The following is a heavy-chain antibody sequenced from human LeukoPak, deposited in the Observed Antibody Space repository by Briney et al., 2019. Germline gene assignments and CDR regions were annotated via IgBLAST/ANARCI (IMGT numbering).Heavy chain of an antibody. Sequence: SETLSLTCSASGVSISGFYWTWIRQPPRKGPEWVGYIHSGGSPASNPSLRSRITFSIDTSKNQVSLRLTSVTATDTAVYYCARRRGNFGEGEFDYWGQGIPVTVST. D-gene: IGHD4-17*01. CDR2: IHSGGSP. J-gene: IGHJ4*02. CDR3: ARRRGNFGEGEFDY. V-gene: IGHV4-4*08. CDR1: GVSISGFY.